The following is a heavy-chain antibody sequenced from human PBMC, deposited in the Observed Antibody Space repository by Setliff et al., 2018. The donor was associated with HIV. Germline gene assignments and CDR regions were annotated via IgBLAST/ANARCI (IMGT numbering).Heavy chain of an antibody. CDR2: INTKTGNP. J-gene: IGHJ4*02. V-gene: IGHV7-4-1*02. D-gene: IGHD2-15*01. CDR3: ARSWGGGAYCSGGSCHKFDY. CDR1: GYTFTNYD. Sequence: ASVKVSCKASGYTFTNYDINWVRQAPGQGLEWMGWINTKTGNPTYAQDFTGRFVFSLDTSVNTAYLEISGLKIEDTAVYFCARSWGGGAYCSGGSCHKFDYWGQGTLVTVSS.